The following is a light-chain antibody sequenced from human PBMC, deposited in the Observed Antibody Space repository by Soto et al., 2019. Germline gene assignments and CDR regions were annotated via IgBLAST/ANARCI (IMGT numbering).Light chain of an antibody. Sequence: QSVLTQPPYASGSPGQSVTISCTGTSSDVGGYNYVSWYQQYPGRAPKLMIYEVTKRPSGVPDRFSGSKSGNTASLTVSGLQAEDEADYYCSSYAASNSFYFVFGGGTKVTVL. V-gene: IGLV2-8*01. CDR2: EVT. CDR1: SSDVGGYNY. CDR3: SSYAASNSFYFV. J-gene: IGLJ3*02.